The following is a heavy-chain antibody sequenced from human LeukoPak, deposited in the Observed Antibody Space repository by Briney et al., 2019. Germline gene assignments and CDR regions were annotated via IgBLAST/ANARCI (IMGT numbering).Heavy chain of an antibody. D-gene: IGHD4-17*01. CDR3: ATEGGWAPTDYGENVY. V-gene: IGHV1-18*01. Sequence: ASVKVSCKASGYTFTNYGITWVRQAPGQGLEWMGWISTYKGNTNYAQRLQGRVTMTTDTSTSTAYMELRSLGSDDTAVYYCATEGGWAPTDYGENVYWGQGTLVTVSS. CDR1: GYTFTNYG. J-gene: IGHJ4*02. CDR2: ISTYKGNT.